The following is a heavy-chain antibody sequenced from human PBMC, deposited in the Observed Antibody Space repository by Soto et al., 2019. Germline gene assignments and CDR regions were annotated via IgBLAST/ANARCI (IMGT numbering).Heavy chain of an antibody. CDR1: GYTFISYG. CDR3: ARDLGAAAPENWFDP. D-gene: IGHD2-15*01. V-gene: IGHV1-18*01. J-gene: IGHJ5*02. CDR2: ISAYNGNK. Sequence: ASVKVFCKASGYTFISYGISWVRHVSGQGLEWMGWISAYNGNKDYAQKLQGRVTMTTDTATSTAYLELRSLRSDETGLYYCARDLGAAAPENWFDPWGQGTLVTVSS.